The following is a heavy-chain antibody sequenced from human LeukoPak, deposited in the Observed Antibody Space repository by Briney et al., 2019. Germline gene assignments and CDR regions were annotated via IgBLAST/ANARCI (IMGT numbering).Heavy chain of an antibody. CDR2: ISDSGDVT. V-gene: IGHV3-23*01. Sequence: GGSLRLSCAASGFTFNNYPMTWVRQPLGKGLEWVSGISDSGDVTYYTDSVKGRFAVSRDNSKNTLYLQMSSLRAEDTAVYYCAKRSKLSCSSTSCPLDYWGQGTLVTVSS. CDR3: AKRSKLSCSSTSCPLDY. CDR1: GFTFNNYP. J-gene: IGHJ4*02. D-gene: IGHD2-2*01.